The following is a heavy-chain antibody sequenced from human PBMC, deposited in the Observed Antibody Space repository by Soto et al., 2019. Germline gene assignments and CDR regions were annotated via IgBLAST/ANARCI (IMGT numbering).Heavy chain of an antibody. Sequence: QVQLVQSGAEVKKPGASVKVSCKASGYTFTSYDINWVRQATGQGLEWMGWMNPNSGNTGYAQKFQGRVPMTRNTSMSTAYMDLSSLRSEDTAVYYCARERSAAGTGWFDPWGQGTLVTVSS. CDR2: MNPNSGNT. V-gene: IGHV1-8*01. D-gene: IGHD6-13*01. J-gene: IGHJ5*02. CDR1: GYTFTSYD. CDR3: ARERSAAGTGWFDP.